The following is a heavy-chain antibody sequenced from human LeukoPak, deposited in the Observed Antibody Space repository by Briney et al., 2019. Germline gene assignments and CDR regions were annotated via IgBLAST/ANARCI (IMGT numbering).Heavy chain of an antibody. J-gene: IGHJ4*02. V-gene: IGHV1-2*06. CDR3: ARNLRGGWYNYFDY. CDR2: INPNSGGT. D-gene: IGHD6-19*01. Sequence: ASVKVSCKASGYTFTGYYMHWVRQAPGQGLEWMGRINPNSGGTNYAQKFQGRVTMTRDTSISTAYMELSRLRSGDTAVYYCARNLRGGWYNYFDYWGQGTLVTVSS. CDR1: GYTFTGYY.